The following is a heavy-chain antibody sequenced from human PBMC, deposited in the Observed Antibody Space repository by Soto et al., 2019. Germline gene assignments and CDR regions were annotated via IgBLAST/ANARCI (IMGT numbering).Heavy chain of an antibody. Sequence: PGGSLRLSCAASGFTFSNAWMSWVRPAPGKGLEWVGRIKSKTDGGATDYAAPVKGRFTISRDDSKTTLYLQMNSMKTEDTAVYYCNTYYYDSSGYYYAFDYWGQGTLVTVSS. CDR3: NTYYYDSSGYYYAFDY. D-gene: IGHD3-22*01. CDR2: IKSKTDGGAT. V-gene: IGHV3-15*01. CDR1: GFTFSNAW. J-gene: IGHJ4*02.